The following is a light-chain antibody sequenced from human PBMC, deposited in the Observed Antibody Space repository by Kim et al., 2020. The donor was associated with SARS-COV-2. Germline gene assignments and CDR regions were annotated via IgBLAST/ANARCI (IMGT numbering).Light chain of an antibody. J-gene: IGLJ2*01. CDR3: ISYTTSNTLV. CDR1: SSDVGGYNY. Sequence: GQSITISCTGTSSDVGGYNYGSWYQQHPGKAPKLLIYDVTTRPSGVSNRFSGSKSGNTASLTISGLQAEDEANYYCISYTTSNTLVFGGGTQLTVL. CDR2: DVT. V-gene: IGLV2-14*03.